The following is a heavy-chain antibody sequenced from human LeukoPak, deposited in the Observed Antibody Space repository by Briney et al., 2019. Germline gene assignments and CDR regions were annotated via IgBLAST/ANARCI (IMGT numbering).Heavy chain of an antibody. V-gene: IGHV3-23*01. CDR3: AKDFEFGEYYFDY. CDR2: ISGSGGSP. D-gene: IGHD3-10*01. Sequence: PGGSLRLSCAASGFTFSSYAMSWVRQAPGKGLEWVSAISGSGGSPYYADSVKGRFTISRDNSKNTLYLQMNSLRAEDTAVYYCAKDFEFGEYYFDYWGQGTLVTVSS. J-gene: IGHJ4*02. CDR1: GFTFSSYA.